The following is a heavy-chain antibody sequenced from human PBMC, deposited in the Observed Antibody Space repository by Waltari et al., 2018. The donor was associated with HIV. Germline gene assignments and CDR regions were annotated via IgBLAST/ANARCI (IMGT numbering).Heavy chain of an antibody. V-gene: IGHV1-58*01. CDR1: GINFHSSS. D-gene: IGHD2-21*01. CDR2: IVVGGGNT. J-gene: IGHJ4*02. CDR3: AAGVGNLVVPL. Sequence: QKQLEQSGPEVKNPGTSVKVSCKVSGINFHSSSVQWGRQARGQHLEWIGWIVVGGGNTNYAQRFKERVIITSDMSTSTVFMELTRLTSEDTAFYYCAAGVGNLVVPLWGPGTLVTVSS.